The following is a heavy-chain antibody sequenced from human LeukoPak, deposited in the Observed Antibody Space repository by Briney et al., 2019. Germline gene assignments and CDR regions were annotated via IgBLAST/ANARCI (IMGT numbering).Heavy chain of an antibody. CDR2: IARDGGAK. D-gene: IGHD6-19*01. J-gene: IGHJ4*02. CDR3: AREATWGQWYFDH. V-gene: IGHV3-30*03. Sequence: VRQAPGXGLEWVSVIARDGGAKFYADSVKGRFTLSRDNSKNMFFLQMNFLTVEDTAIYYCAREATWGQWYFDHWGQGTPVTVSS.